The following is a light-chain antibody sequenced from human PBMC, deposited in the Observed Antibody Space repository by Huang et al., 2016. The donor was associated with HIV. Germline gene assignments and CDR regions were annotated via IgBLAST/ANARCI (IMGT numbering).Light chain of an antibody. J-gene: IGKJ2*01. CDR1: QTISSNY. CDR3: QQYGNSPPYT. V-gene: IGKV3-20*01. CDR2: GTS. Sequence: VLTQSPGTLSLSPGERATLSCRASQTISSNYFAWYHQKPGQAPRLLIYGTSNRATGSADRISGSGSGTDCTLTISRLEPEDVAVYYCQQYGNSPPYTFGQGTTLDIK.